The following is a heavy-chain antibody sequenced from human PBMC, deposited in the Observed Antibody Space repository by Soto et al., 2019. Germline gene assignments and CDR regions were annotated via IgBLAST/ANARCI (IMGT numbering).Heavy chain of an antibody. J-gene: IGHJ6*02. CDR1: GYTFTSYG. D-gene: IGHD3-3*01. CDR2: ISAYNGNT. V-gene: IGHV1-18*01. CDR3: ARDHYDFWSGSPPYGMDV. Sequence: ASVNVSCKASGYTFTSYGISWGRQAPGQGLEWMGWISAYNGNTNYAQKLQGRVTMTTDTSTSTAYMELRSLRSDDTAVYYCARDHYDFWSGSPPYGMDVWGQGTTVTVSS.